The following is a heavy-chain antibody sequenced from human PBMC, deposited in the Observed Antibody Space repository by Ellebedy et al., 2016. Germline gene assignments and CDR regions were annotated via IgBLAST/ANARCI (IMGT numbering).Heavy chain of an antibody. Sequence: ASVKVSCKASGYTFTSYGISWVRQAPGKGLEWMGGFDPEDGETIYAQKFQGRVTMTEDTSTDTAYMELSSLRSEDTAVYYCARGGSSGYGYWGQGTLVTVSS. CDR1: GYTFTSYG. CDR2: FDPEDGET. D-gene: IGHD3-22*01. CDR3: ARGGSSGYGY. V-gene: IGHV1-24*01. J-gene: IGHJ4*02.